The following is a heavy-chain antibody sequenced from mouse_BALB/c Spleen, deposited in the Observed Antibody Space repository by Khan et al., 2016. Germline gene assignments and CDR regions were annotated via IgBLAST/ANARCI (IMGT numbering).Heavy chain of an antibody. Sequence: VQLQQSGAELVKPGASVKLSCTASGFNIKDTYMHWVKQRPEQGLEWIGRIDPANGNTKYDPKFQGKATITADTSSNTAYLQLSSLTSEDTAVSYCARGDPYYAMDYWGQGTSVTVSS. CDR3: ARGDPYYAMDY. CDR1: GFNIKDTY. V-gene: IGHV14-3*02. J-gene: IGHJ4*01. D-gene: IGHD3-3*01. CDR2: IDPANGNT.